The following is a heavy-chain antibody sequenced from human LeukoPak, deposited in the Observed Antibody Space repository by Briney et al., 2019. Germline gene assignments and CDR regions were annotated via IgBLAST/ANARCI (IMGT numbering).Heavy chain of an antibody. CDR3: TRLVDTAMAQHEFDY. Sequence: PGGSLKLSCAASGFTFSGSAMHWVRQASGKGLEWVGRIRSKANSYATAYAASVKGRFTISRDDSKNTAYLQMNSLKTEDTAVYYCTRLVDTAMAQHEFDYWGQGTLVTVSS. V-gene: IGHV3-73*01. D-gene: IGHD5-18*01. J-gene: IGHJ4*02. CDR2: IRSKANSYAT. CDR1: GFTFSGSA.